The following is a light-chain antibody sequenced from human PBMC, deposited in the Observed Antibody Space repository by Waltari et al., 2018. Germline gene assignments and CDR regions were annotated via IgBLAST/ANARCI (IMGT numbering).Light chain of an antibody. Sequence: EIVMRQAPATLSVSPGERATLSCRASQSVGSNLAWYQQKPGQAPRLLIYDASTRATGLPAGCSGSDSGKEFTLTISSRQSEDFAIYYCQRCNNWPTAITFGQGTRLESK. CDR1: QSVGSN. CDR3: QRCNNWPTAIT. J-gene: IGKJ5*01. V-gene: IGKV3D-15*01. CDR2: DAS.